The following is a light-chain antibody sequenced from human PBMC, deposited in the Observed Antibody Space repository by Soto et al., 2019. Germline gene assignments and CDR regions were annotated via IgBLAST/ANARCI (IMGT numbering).Light chain of an antibody. CDR2: MNN. CDR3: AAWDDSLNGYV. V-gene: IGLV1-44*01. J-gene: IGLJ1*01. Sequence: QSVLTQPPSVSGTPGQRVTISCSGSTSNIGTYPVNWYQQLPGTAPKLLVYMNNQRPSGVPDRFSGSKSGTSASLAISGLQAEDEADYHCAAWDDSLNGYVFGTVTKLTVL. CDR1: TSNIGTYP.